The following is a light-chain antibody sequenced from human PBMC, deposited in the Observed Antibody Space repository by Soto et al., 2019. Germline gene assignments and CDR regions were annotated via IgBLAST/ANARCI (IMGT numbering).Light chain of an antibody. CDR2: ATS. CDR1: SSSIGAGYD. Sequence: QSVLTQPPSVSGAPGQRVTISCTGSSSSIGAGYDVHWYQQLPETAPKLLISATSNRPSGVPDRFSGSKSGTSASLAITGLQAEDEADYYCQSYDNSLSGFVFGTGTKVTVL. V-gene: IGLV1-40*01. J-gene: IGLJ1*01. CDR3: QSYDNSLSGFV.